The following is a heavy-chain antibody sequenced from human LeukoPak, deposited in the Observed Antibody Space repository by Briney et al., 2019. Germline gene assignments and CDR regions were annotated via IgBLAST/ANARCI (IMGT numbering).Heavy chain of an antibody. CDR2: ISGSGTT. CDR1: GFTFSSYA. J-gene: IGHJ5*02. D-gene: IGHD2-15*01. Sequence: GGSLRLSCAASGFTFSSYAMSWVRQAPGKGLEWVSGISGSGTTYFADSVKGRFTISRDNSKNTLYLQMNSLRAEDTAVYYCAKDDRTCSGGSCSINWFDPWGQGTLVTVSS. CDR3: AKDDRTCSGGSCSINWFDP. V-gene: IGHV3-23*01.